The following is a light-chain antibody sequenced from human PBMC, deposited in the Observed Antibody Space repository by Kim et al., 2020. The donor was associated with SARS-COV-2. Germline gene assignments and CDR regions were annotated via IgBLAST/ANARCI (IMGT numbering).Light chain of an antibody. CDR3: QKCDSAPLT. V-gene: IGKV1-27*01. Sequence: GHRVTITCRASQDISNYLAWFQLTPGKAAKLLIYAASALQPGVPSRFSGSGSGTDFTLTVTSLQPEDVATYYCQKCDSAPLTFGQVTKVDIK. CDR1: QDISNY. J-gene: IGKJ1*01. CDR2: AAS.